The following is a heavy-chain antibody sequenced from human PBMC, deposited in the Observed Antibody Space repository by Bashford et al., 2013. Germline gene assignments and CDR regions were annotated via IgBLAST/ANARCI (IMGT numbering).Heavy chain of an antibody. CDR2: AFFSGTT. CDR1: GGSVSSSAYY. J-gene: IGHJ4*02. Sequence: SETLSLTCAVSGGSVSSSAYYWGWIRQPPGKGLEWIGSAFFSGTTYYNPSLKSRVTMSVDTSKSQFSLKLTSVTAADTAVYYCATHRGTTGKLVDYWGQGTLVTVSS. CDR3: ATHRGTTGKLVDY. D-gene: IGHD1-1*01. V-gene: IGHV4-39*01.